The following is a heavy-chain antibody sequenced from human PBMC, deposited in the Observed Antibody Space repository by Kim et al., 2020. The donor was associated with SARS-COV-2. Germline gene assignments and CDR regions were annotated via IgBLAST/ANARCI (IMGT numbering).Heavy chain of an antibody. CDR1: GFTFSSYA. CDR3: ARDLESSGSSLYYYYGMDV. J-gene: IGHJ6*02. CDR2: ISYDGSNK. Sequence: GGSLRLSCAASGFTFSSYAMHWVRQAPGKGLEWVAVISYDGSNKYYADSVKGRFTISRDNSKNTLYLQMNSLRAEDTAVYYCARDLESSGSSLYYYYGMDVWGQGTTVTVSS. V-gene: IGHV3-30-3*01. D-gene: IGHD3-10*01.